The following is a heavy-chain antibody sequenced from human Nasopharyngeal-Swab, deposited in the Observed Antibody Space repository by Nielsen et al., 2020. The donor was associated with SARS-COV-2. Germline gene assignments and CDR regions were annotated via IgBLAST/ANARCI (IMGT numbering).Heavy chain of an antibody. D-gene: IGHD6-6*01. CDR2: IYYSGST. V-gene: IGHV4-39*01. J-gene: IGHJ4*02. CDR1: GGSISSSSYY. Sequence: GSLRLSCTVSGGSISSSSYYWGWIRQPPGKGLEWIGSIYYSGSTYYNPSLKSRVTIFVDTSKNQFSLKLSSVTAADTAVYYCARLGIAARWGYWGQGTLVTVSS. CDR3: ARLGIAARWGY.